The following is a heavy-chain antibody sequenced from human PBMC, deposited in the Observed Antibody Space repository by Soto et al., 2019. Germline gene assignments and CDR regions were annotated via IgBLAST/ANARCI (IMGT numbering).Heavy chain of an antibody. J-gene: IGHJ2*01. CDR1: DGSISSYY. CDR3: ARHCGGGSCYSAWFFDL. Sequence: QVQLQESGPGLVKPSETLSITCTVSDGSISSYYWSWIRQPPGKGLEWIGYIYYSGSTNYNPSLKSRVTISVDTSKNQFTLKLSSVTAADTAVYYCARHCGGGSCYSAWFFDLWGRGTLVTVSS. D-gene: IGHD2-15*01. CDR2: IYYSGST. V-gene: IGHV4-59*08.